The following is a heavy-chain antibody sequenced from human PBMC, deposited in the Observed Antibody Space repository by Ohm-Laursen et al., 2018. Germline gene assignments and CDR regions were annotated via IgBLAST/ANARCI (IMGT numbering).Heavy chain of an antibody. CDR3: AKSSSSWYYYYYGMDV. CDR2: ISYDGSNK. CDR1: GFTFSSYG. J-gene: IGHJ6*02. V-gene: IGHV3-30*18. Sequence: SLRLSCAAPGFTFSSYGMHWVRQAPGKGLEWVAVISYDGSNKYYADSVKGRFTISRDNSKNTLYLQMNSLRAEDTAVYYCAKSSSSWYYYYYGMDVWGQGTTVTVSS. D-gene: IGHD6-13*01.